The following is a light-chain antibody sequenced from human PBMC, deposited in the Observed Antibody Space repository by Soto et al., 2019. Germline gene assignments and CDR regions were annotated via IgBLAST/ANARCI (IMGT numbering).Light chain of an antibody. CDR3: SSYTSISTYV. CDR2: EVS. Sequence: QSVLTQPASVSGSPGQSITISCTGTSIDVGGYNYVSWYQQHPGKAPKLMIYEVSNRPSGVSNRFSGSKSGNTASLTISGLQAEDESDYYCSSYTSISTYVFGTGTKVTVL. CDR1: SIDVGGYNY. J-gene: IGLJ1*01. V-gene: IGLV2-14*01.